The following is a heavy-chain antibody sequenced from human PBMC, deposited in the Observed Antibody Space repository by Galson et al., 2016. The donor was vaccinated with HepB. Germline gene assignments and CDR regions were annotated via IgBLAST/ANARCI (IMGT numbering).Heavy chain of an antibody. CDR2: ISGSGDT. CDR3: AKISVQYSYHYWGFDY. V-gene: IGHV3-23*01. J-gene: IGHJ4*02. Sequence: SLRLSCAASGFTFSTYAMSWVRQAPGKGLEWVSGISGSGDTKFADSVKGRFTISRDNSKTTLYLKMNSPRVEDTAVYYCAKISVQYSYHYWGFDYWGQGTLVTVSS. D-gene: IGHD5-18*01. CDR1: GFTFSTYA.